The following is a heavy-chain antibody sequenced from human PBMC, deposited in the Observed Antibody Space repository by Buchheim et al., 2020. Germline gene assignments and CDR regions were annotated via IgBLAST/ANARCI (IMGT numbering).Heavy chain of an antibody. J-gene: IGHJ4*02. D-gene: IGHD5-18*01. Sequence: EVQLVESGGGLVQPGGSLRLSCAASGFTFSTYTMNWVRQAPGKGLEWVSYISGISPTIYYADSVKGRFTISRDNSKNTVYLQMNSLRADDTAVYYCARDIGSSSNGFNLFDYWGQGTL. CDR1: GFTFSTYT. V-gene: IGHV3-48*01. CDR3: ARDIGSSSNGFNLFDY. CDR2: ISGISPTI.